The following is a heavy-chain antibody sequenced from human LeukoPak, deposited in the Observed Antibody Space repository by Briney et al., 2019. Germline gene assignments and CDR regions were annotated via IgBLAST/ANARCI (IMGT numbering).Heavy chain of an antibody. CDR1: GFNFNNAW. Sequence: GGSLRLSCAASGFNFNNAWMSWVRQAPGKGLEWVSGISGSGGSTDYADSVKGRFTISRDNSKNTLFLQMNSLRAEDTAVYYCAKAYSGGPLYASGSNDYWGQGTLVTVSS. CDR3: AKAYSGGPLYASGSNDY. CDR2: ISGSGGST. V-gene: IGHV3-23*01. D-gene: IGHD3-10*01. J-gene: IGHJ4*02.